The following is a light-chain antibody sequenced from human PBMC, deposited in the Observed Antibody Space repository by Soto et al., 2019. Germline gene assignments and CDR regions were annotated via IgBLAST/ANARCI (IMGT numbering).Light chain of an antibody. J-gene: IGLJ1*01. Sequence: QSALTQSASVSGSPGQSITVSCTGTSSDVGSYTLVSWYQQHPGKAPKLMIYDDTARPSGVSNRFSGSKSGNAASLTISGLQAEDEADYYCCSYAGRGTYVFGTGTKLTVL. CDR2: DDT. V-gene: IGLV2-23*01. CDR1: SSDVGSYTL. CDR3: CSYAGRGTYV.